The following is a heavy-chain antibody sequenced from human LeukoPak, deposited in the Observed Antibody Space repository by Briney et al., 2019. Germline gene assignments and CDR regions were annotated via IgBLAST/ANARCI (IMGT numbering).Heavy chain of an antibody. J-gene: IGHJ6*02. CDR3: ARTITGYYGMDV. V-gene: IGHV1-8*01. CDR2: MNPNSGNT. CDR1: GYTFTSYD. Sequence: GASVKVSCKASGYTFTSYDINWVRQATGQGLEWMGWMNPNSGNTGYAQKFQGRVTMTRNTSISTAYMELSSLRSEDTAVYYCARTITGYYGMDVWGQGTTVTVSS. D-gene: IGHD5-24*01.